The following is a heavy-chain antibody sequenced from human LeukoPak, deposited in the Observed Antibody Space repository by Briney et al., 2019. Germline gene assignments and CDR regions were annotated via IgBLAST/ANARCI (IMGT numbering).Heavy chain of an antibody. V-gene: IGHV3-7*05. J-gene: IGHJ4*02. Sequence: AGSLRLSCAASGFTFSSYWMSWVRQAPGKGLEWVANIKQDGSEKYYVDSVKGRFTISRDNAKNSLYLQMNSLRAEDTAVYYCARIPKGSGWTFDYWGQGTLVTVSS. CDR3: ARIPKGSGWTFDY. CDR1: GFTFSSYW. CDR2: IKQDGSEK. D-gene: IGHD6-19*01.